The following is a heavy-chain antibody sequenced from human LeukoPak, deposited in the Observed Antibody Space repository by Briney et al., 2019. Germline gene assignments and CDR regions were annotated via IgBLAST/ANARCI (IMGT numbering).Heavy chain of an antibody. V-gene: IGHV1-8*01. Sequence: ASVKVSCKASGYTFTSYDINWVRQATGQGLEWMGWMNPNSGNTGYAQKFQGRVTMTRNTSISTAYMELSSLRSEDTAVYYCASVLAGSGWYDVFDIWAQGTMVTVSS. CDR3: ASVLAGSGWYDVFDI. D-gene: IGHD6-19*01. CDR2: MNPNSGNT. J-gene: IGHJ3*02. CDR1: GYTFTSYD.